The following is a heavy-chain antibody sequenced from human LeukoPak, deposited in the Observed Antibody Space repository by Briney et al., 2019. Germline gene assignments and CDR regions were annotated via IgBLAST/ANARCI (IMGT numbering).Heavy chain of an antibody. J-gene: IGHJ6*03. CDR1: GYTFTSYG. CDR2: ISAYNGNT. D-gene: IGHD3-3*01. V-gene: IGHV1-18*01. CDR3: ARAYDFWSGPYYYYMDV. Sequence: GASVKVSCKASGYTFTSYGISWVRQAPGQGLEWMGWISAYNGNTNYAQKLQGRVTTTTDTSTSTAYMELRSLRSDDTAVYYCARAYDFWSGPYYYYMDVWGKGTTVTVSS.